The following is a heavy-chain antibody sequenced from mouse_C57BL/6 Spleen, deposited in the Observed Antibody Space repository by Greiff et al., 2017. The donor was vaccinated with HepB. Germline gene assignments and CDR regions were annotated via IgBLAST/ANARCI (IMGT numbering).Heavy chain of an antibody. CDR2: IYPGGGYT. Sequence: VQLQQSGAELVRPGTSVKMSCKASGYTFTTYWIGWAKQRPGHGLEWIGDIYPGGGYTNYNEKFKGKATLTADKSSSTAYMQFSSLTSEDSAIYYCARDYGSSYPGFAYWGQGTLVTVSA. J-gene: IGHJ3*01. V-gene: IGHV1-63*01. CDR3: ARDYGSSYPGFAY. D-gene: IGHD1-1*01. CDR1: GYTFTTYW.